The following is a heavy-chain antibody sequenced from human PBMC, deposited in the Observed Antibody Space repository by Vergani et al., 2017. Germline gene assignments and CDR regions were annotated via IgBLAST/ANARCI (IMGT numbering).Heavy chain of an antibody. CDR3: VKDRAASGNYWYFDL. CDR1: GFPFDDYA. V-gene: IGHV3-9*01. Sequence: EVQLLESGGNLVQPGGSLRLPCAASGFPFDDYAMHWVRQAPGKGLEWVSGINWNSDSIAYADSVKGRFTISRDNAKNSLYLHMNSLRAEDTALYYCVKDRAASGNYWYFDLWGRGTLVTVSS. CDR2: INWNSDSI. D-gene: IGHD6-13*01. J-gene: IGHJ2*01.